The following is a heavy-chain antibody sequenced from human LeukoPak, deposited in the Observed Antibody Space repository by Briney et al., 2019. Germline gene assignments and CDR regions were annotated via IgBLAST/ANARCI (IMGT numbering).Heavy chain of an antibody. V-gene: IGHV3-23*01. J-gene: IGHJ4*02. CDR3: AKGGESSSWLFDY. CDR1: GFTFSSYA. D-gene: IGHD6-13*01. Sequence: GGPLRLSCAASGFTFSSYAMSWVRQAPGKGLQWVSALSGSGLSTYYADSVKGRFTISRDNSKNTLCLQMNSLRAEDTAVYYCAKGGESSSWLFDYWGQGTLVPVSS. CDR2: LSGSGLST.